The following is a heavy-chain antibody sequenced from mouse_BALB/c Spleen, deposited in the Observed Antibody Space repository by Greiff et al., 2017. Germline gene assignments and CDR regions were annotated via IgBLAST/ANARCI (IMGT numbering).Heavy chain of an antibody. CDR3: ARDDYDRFAY. CDR2: ISYSGST. CDR1: GYSITSDYA. D-gene: IGHD2-4*01. V-gene: IGHV3-2*02. J-gene: IGHJ3*01. Sequence: DVQLQESGPGLVKPSQSLSLTCTVTGYSITSDYAWNWIRQFPGNQLEWMGYISYSGSTSYNPSLKSRISITRDTSKNQFFLQLNSVTTEDTATYYCARDDYDRFAYWGQGTLVTVSA.